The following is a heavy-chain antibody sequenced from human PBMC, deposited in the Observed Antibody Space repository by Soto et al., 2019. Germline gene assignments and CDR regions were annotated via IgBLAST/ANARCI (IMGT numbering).Heavy chain of an antibody. CDR1: GYTFTYRY. J-gene: IGHJ6*02. Sequence: AVKVSCKASGYTFTYRYLHWVRQAPGQALEWMGWITPFNGNTSYAQKFQDRVTITRDRSMSTAYMELSSLRSEDTAMYYCATASSSSGGMDVWGQGTTVTVSS. V-gene: IGHV1-45*02. D-gene: IGHD6-13*01. CDR2: ITPFNGNT. CDR3: ATASSSSGGMDV.